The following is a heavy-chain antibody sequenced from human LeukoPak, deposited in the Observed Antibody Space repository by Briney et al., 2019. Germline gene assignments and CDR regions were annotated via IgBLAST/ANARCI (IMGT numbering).Heavy chain of an antibody. V-gene: IGHV4-61*02. CDR2: IYTSGST. Sequence: SQTLSLTCTVSGGSISSGSYYWSWIRQPAGKGLEWIGRIYTSGSTNYNPSLKSRVTISVDTSKNQFSLKLSSVTAADTAVYHCARDAAVAGTSGWFDPWGLGTLVTVSS. CDR3: ARDAAVAGTSGWFDP. J-gene: IGHJ5*02. D-gene: IGHD6-19*01. CDR1: GGSISSGSYY.